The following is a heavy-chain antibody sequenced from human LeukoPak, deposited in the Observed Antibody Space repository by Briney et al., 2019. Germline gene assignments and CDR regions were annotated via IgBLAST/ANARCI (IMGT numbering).Heavy chain of an antibody. CDR3: AKDRGYSSSSGFDY. J-gene: IGHJ4*02. CDR2: ISGSGGNR. D-gene: IGHD6-13*01. V-gene: IGHV3-23*01. CDR1: GFTFSSYA. Sequence: GGSLRLSCAASGFTFSSYAMSWVRQAPGKGLEWVSGISGSGGNRYNADSVQGRFTTSRDNSRNTVYLQMNSLRAEDTAVYYCAKDRGYSSSSGFDYWGQGTLVTVSS.